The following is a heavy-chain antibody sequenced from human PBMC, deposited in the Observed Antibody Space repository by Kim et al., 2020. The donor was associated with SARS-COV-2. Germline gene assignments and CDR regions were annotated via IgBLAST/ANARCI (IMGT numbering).Heavy chain of an antibody. Sequence: SETLSLTCTVSGDSISRSTYYWGWIRQPPGKGLEWIGSIFYSGNTYYNPSLKSRVTMSVDTSKNEFSLKLSSVTAVDTAVYYCTRDGDNGDYVLDHWGQGTLVTVSS. CDR2: IFYSGNT. J-gene: IGHJ4*02. CDR1: GDSISRSTYY. CDR3: TRDGDNGDYVLDH. D-gene: IGHD4-17*01. V-gene: IGHV4-39*07.